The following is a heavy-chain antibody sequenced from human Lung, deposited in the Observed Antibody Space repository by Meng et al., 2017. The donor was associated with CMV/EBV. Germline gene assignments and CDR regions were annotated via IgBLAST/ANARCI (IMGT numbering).Heavy chain of an antibody. CDR1: GINFNTYW. CDR2: IYSDGIST. D-gene: IGHD3-10*01. V-gene: IGHV3-74*01. J-gene: IGHJ3*02. Sequence: GGSXRLXXAVSGINFNTYWMHWVRQAPGKGLVWLSRIYSDGISTRYADSVKGRFTISRDNTKNTLYLQMNGLRAEDTAVYYCAREPGRGAFDIWGQGTMVTVSS. CDR3: AREPGRGAFDI.